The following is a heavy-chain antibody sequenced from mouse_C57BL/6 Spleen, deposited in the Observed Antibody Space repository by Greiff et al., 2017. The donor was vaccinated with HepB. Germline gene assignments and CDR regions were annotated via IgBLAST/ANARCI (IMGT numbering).Heavy chain of an antibody. V-gene: IGHV1-64*01. CDR1: GYTFTSYW. D-gene: IGHD1-1*01. CDR3: ASYYYGSSPWFAY. Sequence: VQLQQPGAELVKPGASVKLSCKASGYTFTSYWMHWVKQRPGQGLEWIGMIHPNSGSTNYNEKFKSKATLTVDNSSSTAYMQLSSLTSEDSAVYYCASYYYGSSPWFAYWGQGTLVTVSA. CDR2: IHPNSGST. J-gene: IGHJ3*01.